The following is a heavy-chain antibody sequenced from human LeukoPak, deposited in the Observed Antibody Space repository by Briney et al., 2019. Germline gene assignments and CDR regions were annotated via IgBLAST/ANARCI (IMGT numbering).Heavy chain of an antibody. D-gene: IGHD2-2*01. CDR2: MYHSGST. CDR1: GGSISSHY. CDR3: ARHSAHASTNDAFDI. Sequence: SETLSLTCTVSGGSISSHYWSWIRQPPGKGLEWIGYMYHSGSTNYNPSLKSRVTISVDTSKNQFSLKLSSVTAADTAVYYCARHSAHASTNDAFDIWGQGTMVTVSS. V-gene: IGHV4-59*11. J-gene: IGHJ3*02.